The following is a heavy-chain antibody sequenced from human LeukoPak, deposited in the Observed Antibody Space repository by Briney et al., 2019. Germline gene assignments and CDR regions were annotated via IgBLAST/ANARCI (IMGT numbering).Heavy chain of an antibody. CDR2: IFTTGST. CDR3: AREEIAAAGTGAFDI. J-gene: IGHJ3*02. V-gene: IGHV4-4*07. Sequence: SETLSLTCTVSGGSIGNFYWNWIRQPAGKGLEWIGRIFTTGSTNYNPSLKSRVTISVDTSKNQFSLKLSSVTAADTAVYYCAREEIAAAGTGAFDIWGQGTMVTVSS. CDR1: GGSIGNFY. D-gene: IGHD6-13*01.